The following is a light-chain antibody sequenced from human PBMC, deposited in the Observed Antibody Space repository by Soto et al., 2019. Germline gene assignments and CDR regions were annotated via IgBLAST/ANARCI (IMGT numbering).Light chain of an antibody. J-gene: IGKJ1*01. CDR3: QRYNSNSRT. Sequence: DIQMTQSPSTLSASVGDRVTITCRASQNVNSWVAWYQQKPGKAPKFLTYDASNLESGVPSRFSGRGSGTEFTLTISSLQPDDFATHYCQRYNSNSRTFGQGTRV. CDR2: DAS. V-gene: IGKV1-5*01. CDR1: QNVNSW.